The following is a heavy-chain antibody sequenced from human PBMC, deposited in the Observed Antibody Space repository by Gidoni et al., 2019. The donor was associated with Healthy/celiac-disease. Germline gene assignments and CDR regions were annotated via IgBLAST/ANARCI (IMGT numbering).Heavy chain of an antibody. D-gene: IGHD6-6*01. CDR2: ISSSSSYK. V-gene: IGHV3-21*01. CDR1: GFTFGSYN. J-gene: IGHJ6*02. CDR3: ARDPSTKGTRPGESGYGVDV. Sequence: EVQLVESGGGLVKPGGSLRLSCAASGFTFGSYNMNWVRQAPGKGLEWVSSISSSSSYKYYADSVKGRFTISRDNAKNSLYLKVNSLRAEDTAVYYCARDPSTKGTRPGESGYGVDVWGQGTTVTVSS.